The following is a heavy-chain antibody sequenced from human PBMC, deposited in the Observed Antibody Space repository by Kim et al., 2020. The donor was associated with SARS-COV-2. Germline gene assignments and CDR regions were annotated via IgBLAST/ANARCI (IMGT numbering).Heavy chain of an antibody. J-gene: IGHJ4*02. CDR3: ARTIAADY. CDR1: GYTFTANA. D-gene: IGHD2-15*01. V-gene: IGHV7-4-1*02. Sequence: ASVKVSCKASGYTFTANAITWVRQAPGQGLEWMGWINTNTGNPTYAPGFTGRFLFSLDTSVSSADLEISGLKAEDTVVYYCARTIAADYWGQGTLVTVSS. CDR2: INTNTGNP.